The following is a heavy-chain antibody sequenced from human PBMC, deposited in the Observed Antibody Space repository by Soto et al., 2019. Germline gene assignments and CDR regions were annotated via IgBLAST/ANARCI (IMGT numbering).Heavy chain of an antibody. J-gene: IGHJ4*01. CDR1: GFTFDDYS. CDR3: AKDISGDYHSRLDY. V-gene: IGHV3-9*01. D-gene: IGHD7-27*01. Sequence: GGSLRLSCAASGFTFDDYSMPWVRQAPGKGLEWVSGISWNSGSIGYADSVKGRFTISRDNAKNSLYLQMNSLRAEDTALYYCAKDISGDYHSRLDYWGQGTLVPVSP. CDR2: ISWNSGSI.